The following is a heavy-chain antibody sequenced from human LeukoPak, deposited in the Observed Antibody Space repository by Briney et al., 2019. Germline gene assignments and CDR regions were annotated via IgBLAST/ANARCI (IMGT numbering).Heavy chain of an antibody. V-gene: IGHV4-30-2*01. Sequence: SETLSLTCAVSGGSISSGGYSWSWIRQPPGKGLEWIGYIYHSGSTYYNPSLKSRVTISVDRSKNQFSLKLSSVTAADTAVYYCARGGGYCSSTSCYQYYFDYWGQGTQVTVSS. CDR2: IYHSGST. J-gene: IGHJ4*02. CDR1: GGSISSGGYS. D-gene: IGHD2-2*01. CDR3: ARGGGYCSSTSCYQYYFDY.